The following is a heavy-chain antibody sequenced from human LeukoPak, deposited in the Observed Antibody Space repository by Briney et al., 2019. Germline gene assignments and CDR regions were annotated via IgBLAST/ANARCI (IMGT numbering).Heavy chain of an antibody. CDR3: ARGPQFIAVAESPGHYYYGMDV. Sequence: PGGSLRLSCAASGFTFSSYGMHWVRQAPGKGLEWVAVIWYDGSNKYYADSVKGRFTISRDNSKNTLYLQMNSLRAEDTAVYYCARGPQFIAVAESPGHYYYGMDVWGQGTTVTVSS. V-gene: IGHV3-33*01. CDR2: IWYDGSNK. D-gene: IGHD6-19*01. J-gene: IGHJ6*02. CDR1: GFTFSSYG.